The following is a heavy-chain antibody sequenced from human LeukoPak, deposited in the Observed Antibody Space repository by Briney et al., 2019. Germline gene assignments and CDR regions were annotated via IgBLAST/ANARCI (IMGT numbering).Heavy chain of an antibody. CDR2: INHSGST. V-gene: IGHV4-34*01. D-gene: IGHD6-19*01. Sequence: SETLSLTCAVYGGSFSGYYWSWIRQPPGKGLEWIGEINHSGSTNYNPSLKSRVTISVDTSKNQFSLKLSSVTAADTAVYHCASIIAVAGRYYYYGMDVWGQGTTVTVSS. CDR1: GGSFSGYY. CDR3: ASIIAVAGRYYYYGMDV. J-gene: IGHJ6*02.